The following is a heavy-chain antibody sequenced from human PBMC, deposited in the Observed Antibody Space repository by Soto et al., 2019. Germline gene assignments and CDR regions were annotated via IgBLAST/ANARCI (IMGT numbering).Heavy chain of an antibody. CDR1: GGSISSGGYY. V-gene: IGHV4-31*03. Sequence: QVQLQESGPGLVKPSQTLSLTCTVSGGSISSGGYYWSWIRQHPGKGLEWIGYIYYSGSTYYNPSLKSRVTISVDTSKNQFSLKLSSVIAADTAVYYCAGDRLGYSYGHGGARHFDYWGQGTLVTVSS. CDR3: AGDRLGYSYGHGGARHFDY. D-gene: IGHD5-18*01. CDR2: IYYSGST. J-gene: IGHJ4*02.